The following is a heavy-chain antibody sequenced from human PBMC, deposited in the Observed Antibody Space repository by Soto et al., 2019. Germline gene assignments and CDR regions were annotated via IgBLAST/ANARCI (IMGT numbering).Heavy chain of an antibody. J-gene: IGHJ5*02. CDR3: ARFNYDILTGYYIDP. CDR1: VGSFSGYY. Sequence: SETLSLTCAVYVGSFSGYYWGWIRQPPGKGLEWIGEINHSGSTNYNPSLKSRVTISVDTSKNQFSLKLSSVTAADTAVYYCARFNYDILTGYYIDPWGQGTLVTVSS. D-gene: IGHD3-9*01. V-gene: IGHV4-34*01. CDR2: INHSGST.